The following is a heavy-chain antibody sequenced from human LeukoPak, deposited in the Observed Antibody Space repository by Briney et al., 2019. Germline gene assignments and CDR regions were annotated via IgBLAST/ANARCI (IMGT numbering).Heavy chain of an antibody. D-gene: IGHD3-3*01. Sequence: GGSLRLSCAASGFTFSSYSMNWVRQAPGKGLEWVSSISSSSSYIYYADSVKGRFTISRDNAKNTLYLQMNSLRAEDTAVYYCARGSKGLGFCDMDVWGKGTTVTVSS. CDR2: ISSSSSYI. CDR1: GFTFSSYS. J-gene: IGHJ6*03. CDR3: ARGSKGLGFCDMDV. V-gene: IGHV3-21*01.